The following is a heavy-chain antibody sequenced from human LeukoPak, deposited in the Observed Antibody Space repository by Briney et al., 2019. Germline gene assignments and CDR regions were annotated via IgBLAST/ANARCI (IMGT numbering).Heavy chain of an antibody. CDR2: INPNSGGT. Sequence: ASVKVSCKASGGTFSSYAISWVRQAPGQGLEWMGRINPNSGGTNYAQKSQGRVTMTRDTSISTAYMELSRLRSDDTALYYCARDIYYYGSGSPVYFDYWGQGTLVTVSS. CDR1: GGTFSSYA. J-gene: IGHJ4*02. CDR3: ARDIYYYGSGSPVYFDY. D-gene: IGHD3-10*01. V-gene: IGHV1-2*02.